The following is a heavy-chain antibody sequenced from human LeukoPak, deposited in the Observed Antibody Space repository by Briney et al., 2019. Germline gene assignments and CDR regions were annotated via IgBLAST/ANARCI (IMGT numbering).Heavy chain of an antibody. CDR1: GGSISSHY. V-gene: IGHV4-59*08. CDR2: IYYSGSI. J-gene: IGHJ4*02. CDR3: ARTSWLQSSYYFDY. D-gene: IGHD5-24*01. Sequence: SETLSLTCTVSGGSISSHYWSWIRQPPGKGLEWIGYIYYSGSINYNPSLKSRVTISVDTSKNQFSPKLSSVTAADTAVYYCARTSWLQSSYYFDYWGQGTLVTVSS.